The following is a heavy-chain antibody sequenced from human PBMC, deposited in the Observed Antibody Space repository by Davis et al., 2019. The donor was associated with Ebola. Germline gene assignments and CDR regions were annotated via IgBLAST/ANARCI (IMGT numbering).Heavy chain of an antibody. CDR1: GDSVSSNSAA. V-gene: IGHV6-1*01. J-gene: IGHJ6*02. CDR2: TYYKSKWYN. Sequence: HSQTLSLTCAISGDSVSSNSAAWNWIRRSPSRGLEWLGRTYYKSKWYNDSAPSVRGRITINPDTSQNRFSLQLNSVTPEDTAVYYCARGWQRSGMDVWGQGTTVTVSS. CDR3: ARGWQRSGMDV. D-gene: IGHD6-19*01.